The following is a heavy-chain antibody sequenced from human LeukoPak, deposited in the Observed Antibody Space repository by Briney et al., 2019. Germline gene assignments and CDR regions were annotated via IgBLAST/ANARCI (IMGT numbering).Heavy chain of an antibody. D-gene: IGHD5-12*01. CDR3: ARGRLGVSGYKDYLDY. CDR2: INTYYGET. Sequence: ASVSVSCSSSGYILTNYGIYWVRQAPGQGLEWMGWINTYYGETDYAQNFQGRVTMTTDTSTSTAYMDLRMLTSDDTAVYYCARGRLGVSGYKDYLDYWGQGTLVTVSS. CDR1: GYILTNYG. J-gene: IGHJ4*02. V-gene: IGHV1-18*01.